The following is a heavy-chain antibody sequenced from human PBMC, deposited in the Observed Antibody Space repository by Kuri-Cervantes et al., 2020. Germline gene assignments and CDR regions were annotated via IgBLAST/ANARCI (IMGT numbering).Heavy chain of an antibody. D-gene: IGHD6-19*01. CDR1: GGSISSVGFY. Sequence: GSLRLSCTVSGGSISSVGFYWGWIRQSPGKGLEWIGSISYTGSTYYSPSLRSRVTISVDTSKKQFSLKLTSVTAAGTSVYYCARLSSSGWYYFDYWGQGTLVTVSS. V-gene: IGHV4-39*01. CDR2: ISYTGST. J-gene: IGHJ4*02. CDR3: ARLSSSGWYYFDY.